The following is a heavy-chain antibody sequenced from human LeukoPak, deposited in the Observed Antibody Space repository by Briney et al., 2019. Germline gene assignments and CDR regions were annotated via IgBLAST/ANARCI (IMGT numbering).Heavy chain of an antibody. CDR1: GFPFSSYG. J-gene: IGHJ4*02. Sequence: PGGSLRLPRAPSGFPFSSYGMHCARHAPGKRLEWVAYIQYDGSNNYYADSVKGRFTISRDNSKNTLYLQMNSLGAEDTAEYYCAKEATVIQPAYWGQGTLVTVSS. CDR3: AKEATVIQPAY. V-gene: IGHV3-30*02. CDR2: IQYDGSNN. D-gene: IGHD4-17*01.